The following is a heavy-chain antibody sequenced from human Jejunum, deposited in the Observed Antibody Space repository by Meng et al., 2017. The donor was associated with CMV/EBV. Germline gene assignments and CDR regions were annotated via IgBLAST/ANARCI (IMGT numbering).Heavy chain of an antibody. Sequence: ASGYKFINYGVAWVRQAPGQGLEWMRWINTYNGNTNYVQSLQGRVSMTTDTSTTTVYMELRSLRSDDTALYYCARSYTSYSFFDFWGQGTTVTVSS. J-gene: IGHJ6*02. CDR2: INTYNGNT. V-gene: IGHV1-18*01. D-gene: IGHD3/OR15-3a*01. CDR1: GYKFINYG. CDR3: ARSYTSYSFFDF.